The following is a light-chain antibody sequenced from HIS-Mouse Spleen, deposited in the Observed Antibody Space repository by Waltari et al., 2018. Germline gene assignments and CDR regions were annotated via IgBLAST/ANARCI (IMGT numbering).Light chain of an antibody. CDR2: EDR. CDR1: ALPKKY. CDR3: YSTDSSGNHRV. J-gene: IGLJ2*01. Sequence: SYELTQPPSVSVSPGQTARLTCPGDALPKKYAYCYQQKSGQAPVLVIYEDRKRPSGIPERFSGSSSGTMATLTISGAQVEDEADYYCYSTDSSGNHRVFGGGTKLTVL. V-gene: IGLV3-10*01.